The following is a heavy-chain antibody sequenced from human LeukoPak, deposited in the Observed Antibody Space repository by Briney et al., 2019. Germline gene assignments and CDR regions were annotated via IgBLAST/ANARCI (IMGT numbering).Heavy chain of an antibody. Sequence: GGSLRLSCAVSGFAFTDYWMNWVRQAPGKGLEWVASIRQDGGEKSYVDSVKGRFTISRDNTKSSLYLQINSLRAEDTAVYYCARDGTAAGLYFDLWGQGTLVTVSS. CDR3: ARDGTAAGLYFDL. D-gene: IGHD6-13*01. CDR1: GFAFTDYW. V-gene: IGHV3-7*01. J-gene: IGHJ4*01. CDR2: IRQDGGEK.